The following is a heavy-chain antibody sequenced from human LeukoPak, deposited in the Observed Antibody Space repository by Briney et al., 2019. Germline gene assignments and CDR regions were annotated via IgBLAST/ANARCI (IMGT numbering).Heavy chain of an antibody. D-gene: IGHD1-26*01. CDR1: GGSFSGYY. CDR2: INHSGST. Sequence: PSETLSLTCAVYGGSFSGYYWSWLRQPPGKGLEWIGEINHSGSTNYNPSLKSRVTISVDTSKNQFSLKLSSVTAADTAVYYCARDGIVGPVDYWGQGTLVTVSS. V-gene: IGHV4-34*01. CDR3: ARDGIVGPVDY. J-gene: IGHJ4*02.